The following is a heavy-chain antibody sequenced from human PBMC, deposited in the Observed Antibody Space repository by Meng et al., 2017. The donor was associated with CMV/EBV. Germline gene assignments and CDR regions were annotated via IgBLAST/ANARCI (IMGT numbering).Heavy chain of an antibody. CDR2: IYYSGST. CDR1: GGSVSSGSYY. J-gene: IGHJ6*02. V-gene: IGHV4-61*01. CDR3: AKGTRLRGSGMDV. D-gene: IGHD3-10*01. Sequence: SETLSLTCTVSGGSVSSGSYYWSWIRQPPGKGLEWIGYIYYSGSTNYNPSLKSRVTISVDTSKNQFSLKLSSVTAADTAVYYCAKGTRLRGSGMDVWGQGTTVTVSS.